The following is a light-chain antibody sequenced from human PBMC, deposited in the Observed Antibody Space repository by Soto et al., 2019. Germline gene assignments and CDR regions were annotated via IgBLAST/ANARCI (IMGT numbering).Light chain of an antibody. CDR2: AAS. CDR3: QQSYSTLFGFT. V-gene: IGKV1-39*01. J-gene: IGKJ3*01. Sequence: DIQMTQSPSSLSASVGDRVTITCRASQSISSYLNWYQQKPGKAPKLLIYAASSLQSGVPSRFSGSGSGTDFTLTISSQQPEDFATYYCQQSYSTLFGFTFGPGTKVDIK. CDR1: QSISSY.